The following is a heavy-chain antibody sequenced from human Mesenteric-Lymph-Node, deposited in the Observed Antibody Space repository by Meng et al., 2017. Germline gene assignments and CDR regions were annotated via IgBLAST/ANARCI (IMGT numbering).Heavy chain of an antibody. CDR3: ARDSTADRAAADWYFDL. CDR2: IIPIFGTA. Sequence: WVRQAPGQGLEWMGGIIPIFGTANYAQKFQGRVTITADKSTSTAYMELSSLRSEDTAVYYCARDSTADRAAADWYFDLWGRGTLVTVSS. J-gene: IGHJ2*01. V-gene: IGHV1-69*06. D-gene: IGHD6-13*01.